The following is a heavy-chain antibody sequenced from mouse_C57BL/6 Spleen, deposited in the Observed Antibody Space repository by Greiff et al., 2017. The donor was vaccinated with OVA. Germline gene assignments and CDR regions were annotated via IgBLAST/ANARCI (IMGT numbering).Heavy chain of an antibody. D-gene: IGHD1-1*01. J-gene: IGHJ4*01. CDR2: INPYNGGT. CDR3: ARATVVEDYAMDY. V-gene: IGHV1-19*01. Sequence: VQLKESGPVLVKPGASVKMSCKASGYTFTDYYMNWVKQSHGKSLEWIGVINPYNGGTSYNQKFKGKATLTVDKSSSTAYMELNSLTSEDSAVYYCARATVVEDYAMDYWGQGTSVTVSS. CDR1: GYTFTDYY.